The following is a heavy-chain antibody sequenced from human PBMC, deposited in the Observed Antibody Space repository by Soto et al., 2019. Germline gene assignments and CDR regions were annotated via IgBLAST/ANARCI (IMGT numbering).Heavy chain of an antibody. CDR2: IYYSGST. V-gene: IGHV4-31*03. CDR1: XGSISSGXYY. D-gene: IGHD3-9*01. CDR3: ARAASYYDILTGYYKDTNWFDP. J-gene: IGHJ5*02. Sequence: TLSLTCTVXXGSISSGXYYWSWIRQHPGKGLEWIGYIYYSGSTYYNPSLKSRVTISVDTSKNQFSLKLSSVTAADTAVYYCARAASYYDILTGYYKDTNWFDPWGQGTLGTVSS.